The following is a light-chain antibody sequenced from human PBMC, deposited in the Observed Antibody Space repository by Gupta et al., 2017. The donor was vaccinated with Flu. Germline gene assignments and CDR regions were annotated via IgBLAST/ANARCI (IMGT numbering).Light chain of an antibody. Sequence: NFMLTQPHSVSESPGKTVTISCTRSSGSIATNYVQWYQQRPGSSPTTVIYEDNQRLSGVPDRFSGSIDSSSNSASLTISGLKTEDEADYYCQSYDSISGDVIFGGGTKLTVL. CDR1: SGSIATNY. CDR3: QSYDSISGDVI. J-gene: IGLJ2*01. V-gene: IGLV6-57*01. CDR2: EDN.